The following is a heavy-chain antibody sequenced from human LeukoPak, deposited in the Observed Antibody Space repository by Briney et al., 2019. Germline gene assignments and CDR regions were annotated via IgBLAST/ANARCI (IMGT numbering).Heavy chain of an antibody. CDR2: ISYDGSNK. Sequence: GGSLRLSCAASGLTFSSYAMHWVRQAPGKGLEWVAVISYDGSNKYYADSVKGRFTISRDNSKNTLYLQMNSLRAEDTVVYYCARDFGGYSEIDYWGQGTLVTVSS. CDR3: ARDFGGYSEIDY. J-gene: IGHJ4*02. D-gene: IGHD3-3*01. CDR1: GLTFSSYA. V-gene: IGHV3-30*04.